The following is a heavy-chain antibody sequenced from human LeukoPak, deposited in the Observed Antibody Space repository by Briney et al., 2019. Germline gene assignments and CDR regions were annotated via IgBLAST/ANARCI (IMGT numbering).Heavy chain of an antibody. Sequence: SETLSLTCTVSGGSISSGGYYWSWIRQHPGKGLEWIGYIYYSGSTYYNPSLKSRVTISVDTSKNQFSLKLSSVTAADTAVYYCARDLGYSYGPRYYYYGMDVWGQGTTVTVSS. CDR3: ARDLGYSYGPRYYYYGMDV. CDR2: IYYSGST. CDR1: GGSISSGGYY. V-gene: IGHV4-31*03. J-gene: IGHJ6*02. D-gene: IGHD5-18*01.